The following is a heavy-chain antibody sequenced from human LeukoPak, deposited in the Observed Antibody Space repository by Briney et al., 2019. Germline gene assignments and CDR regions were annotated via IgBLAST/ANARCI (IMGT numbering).Heavy chain of an antibody. Sequence: GGSLRLSCAASGFTFSSYSMNWVRQAPGKGLEWVSSISSSSSYIYYADSVKGRFTISRDNAKNSLYLQMNSLRAEDTAVYYCARDRTYSTKNGDAFDIWGQGTMVTVSS. CDR2: ISSSSSYI. D-gene: IGHD6-13*01. J-gene: IGHJ3*02. CDR3: ARDRTYSTKNGDAFDI. V-gene: IGHV3-21*01. CDR1: GFTFSSYS.